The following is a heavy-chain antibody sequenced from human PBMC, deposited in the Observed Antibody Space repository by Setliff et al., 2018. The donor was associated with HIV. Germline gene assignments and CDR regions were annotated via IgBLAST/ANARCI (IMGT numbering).Heavy chain of an antibody. CDR1: AYSIRNGYY. CDR3: ARGGAVSADFDS. J-gene: IGHJ5*01. V-gene: IGHV4-38-2*02. Sequence: PSETLSLTCTVSAYSIRNGYYWGWIRQSPGKGLEWIGTLYYDGNTYYNPSLKSRLTISVDTSKNQFSLSLNSVTAADTAVYFCARGGAVSADFDSWGQGTLVTVSS. D-gene: IGHD3-16*01. CDR2: LYYDGNT.